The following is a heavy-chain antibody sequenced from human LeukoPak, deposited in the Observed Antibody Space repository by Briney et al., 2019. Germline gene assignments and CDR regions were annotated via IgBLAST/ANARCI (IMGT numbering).Heavy chain of an antibody. CDR2: INHSGST. CDR3: ARDGCGGSCFHYYYYYMDV. D-gene: IGHD2-15*01. V-gene: IGHV4-34*01. CDR1: GGSFSGYY. J-gene: IGHJ6*03. Sequence: PSETLSLTCAVYGGSFSGYYWSWIRQPPGKGLEWIGEINHSGSTNYNPSLNSRVTISIDTSKNQSSLKLSSVTAADTAVYYCARDGCGGSCFHYYYYYMDVWGKGTTVTISS.